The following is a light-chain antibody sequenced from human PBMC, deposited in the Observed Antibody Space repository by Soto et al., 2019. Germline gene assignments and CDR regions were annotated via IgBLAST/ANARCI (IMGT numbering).Light chain of an antibody. J-gene: IGKJ1*01. Sequence: DIQMTQSPSSLSASVGDRVTITCRASQTISSYLNWYQQKPGKAPKLLIYAASTLESGVPSRFSGNRSGTDFTLTISSLQPEDFVAYYCQQSSRTPWTFGQGTKVEIK. CDR1: QTISSY. V-gene: IGKV1-39*01. CDR3: QQSSRTPWT. CDR2: AAS.